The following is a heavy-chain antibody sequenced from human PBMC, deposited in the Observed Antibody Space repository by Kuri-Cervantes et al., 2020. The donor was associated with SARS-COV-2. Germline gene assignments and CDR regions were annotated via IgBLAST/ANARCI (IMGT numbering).Heavy chain of an antibody. D-gene: IGHD3-22*01. CDR2: ILNSGSI. CDR1: GDSVTSRRHF. J-gene: IGHJ4*02. CDR3: VRLPYYYDATGYTNYFFDV. V-gene: IGHV4-39*01. Sequence: GSLRLSCSVSGDSVTSRRHFWGWVRQPPGKGLQWIVSILNSGSISQNPPLKSRVSIFRDTSKNQLSLRLNSVTAADTAVYFCVRLPYYYDATGYTNYFFDVWGRGTLVTVSS.